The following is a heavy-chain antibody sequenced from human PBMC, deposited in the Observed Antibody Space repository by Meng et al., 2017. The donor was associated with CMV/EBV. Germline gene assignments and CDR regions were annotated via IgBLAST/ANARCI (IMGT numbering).Heavy chain of an antibody. Sequence: SVKVSCKASGGTFSSYAISWVRQAPGQGLEWMGGIIPIFGTANYAQKFQGRVTITTDESTSTAYMELSSLRSEDTAVYYCASYEDPSYYDFWSCYYSRNRRRQAGYYYYYGMDVWGQGTTVTVSS. CDR3: ASYEDPSYYDFWSCYYSRNRRRQAGYYYYYGMDV. V-gene: IGHV1-69*05. CDR1: GGTFSSYA. CDR2: IIPIFGTA. D-gene: IGHD3-3*01. J-gene: IGHJ6*02.